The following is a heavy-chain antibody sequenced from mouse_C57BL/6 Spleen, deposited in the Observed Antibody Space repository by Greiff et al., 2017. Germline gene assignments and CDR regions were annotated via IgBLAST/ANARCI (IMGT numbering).Heavy chain of an antibody. V-gene: IGHV1-82*01. Sequence: VQLQQSGPELVKPGASVKISCKASGYAFSSSWMNWVKQRPGKGLEWIGRIYPGDGDTNYNGKFKGKATLTADKSSSTAYMQLSSLTSEDSAVYFGARRTAQATGFAYWGQGTLVTVSA. D-gene: IGHD3-2*02. CDR2: IYPGDGDT. J-gene: IGHJ3*01. CDR1: GYAFSSSW. CDR3: ARRTAQATGFAY.